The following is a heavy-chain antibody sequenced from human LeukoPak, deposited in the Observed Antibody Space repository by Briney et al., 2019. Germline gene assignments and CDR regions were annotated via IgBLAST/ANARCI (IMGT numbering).Heavy chain of an antibody. CDR1: GXSISTYY. Sequence: SETLSLTCSVSGXSISTYYGSWIRQPAGRGLEWIGRVYRSGNTNYNPSLQSRVTMSVDTSKNQISLRLRSVTAADTAVYYCARDDFEYSVHYGMDVWGQGTAVTVSS. CDR3: ARDDFEYSVHYGMDV. V-gene: IGHV4-4*07. CDR2: VYRSGNT. J-gene: IGHJ6*02. D-gene: IGHD3-9*01.